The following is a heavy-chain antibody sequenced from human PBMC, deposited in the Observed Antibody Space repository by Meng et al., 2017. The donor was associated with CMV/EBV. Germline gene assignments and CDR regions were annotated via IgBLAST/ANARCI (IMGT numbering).Heavy chain of an antibody. Sequence: GESLKISCAASGFTFSNYAMSWVRQAPGKGLEWVSTISGSGGSTYYADSVKGRFTISRDISKNTLYLQMNSLRAEDTAVYYCLPRPAANAEYFQHWGQGTLVTVSS. V-gene: IGHV3-23*01. J-gene: IGHJ1*01. CDR3: LPRPAANAEYFQH. D-gene: IGHD2-2*01. CDR2: ISGSGGST. CDR1: GFTFSNYA.